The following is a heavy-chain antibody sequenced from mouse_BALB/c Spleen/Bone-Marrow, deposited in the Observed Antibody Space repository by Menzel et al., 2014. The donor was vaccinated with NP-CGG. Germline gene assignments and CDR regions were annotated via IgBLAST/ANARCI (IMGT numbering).Heavy chain of an antibody. V-gene: IGHV7-3*02. J-gene: IGHJ1*01. CDR1: GFTFTDYY. CDR3: ARDRSYGSNWYFDV. D-gene: IGHD1-1*01. CDR2: IRNKANGYTT. Sequence: EVHLVESGGGLIQPGGSLRLSCAPSGFTFTDYYMSWVRQPPGKALEWLGFIRNKANGYTTEYSASVKGRFTISRDNSQSILYLQMNILRTEDSATYYCARDRSYGSNWYFDVWGAGTTVTVSS.